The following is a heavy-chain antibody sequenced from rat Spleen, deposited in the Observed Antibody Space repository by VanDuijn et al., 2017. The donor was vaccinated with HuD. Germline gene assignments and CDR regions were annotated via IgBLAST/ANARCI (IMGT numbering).Heavy chain of an antibody. D-gene: IGHD2-1*01. J-gene: IGHJ2*01. CDR1: GFTFSNYD. CDR3: ARYLPYYFDY. V-gene: IGHV5-29*01. Sequence: EVQLVESGGGLVQPGRSMKLSCAASGFTFSNYDMVWVRQAPAQGLKWVATISYDGSTPYYRDSVKGRFTISRDNAKSTLYLHMDSLRSEDTATYHCARYLPYYFDYWGQGVMVTVSS. CDR2: ISYDGSTP.